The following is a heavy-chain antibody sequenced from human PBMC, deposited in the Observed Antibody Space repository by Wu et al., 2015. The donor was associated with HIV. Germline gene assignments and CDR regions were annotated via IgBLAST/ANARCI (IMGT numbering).Heavy chain of an antibody. V-gene: IGHV1-69*18. CDR1: GGTFSSYA. CDR3: ARDPVPYYYDSSGYYYLY. D-gene: IGHD3-22*01. J-gene: IGHJ4*02. Sequence: QVQLVQSGAEVKKPGSSVKVSCKASGGTFSSYAISWVRQAPGQGLEWMGRIIPIFGTANYAQKFQGRVTITADESTSTAYMELSSLRSEDAAVYYCARDPVPYYYDSSGYYYLYWGQGTLVTVSS. CDR2: IIPIFGTA.